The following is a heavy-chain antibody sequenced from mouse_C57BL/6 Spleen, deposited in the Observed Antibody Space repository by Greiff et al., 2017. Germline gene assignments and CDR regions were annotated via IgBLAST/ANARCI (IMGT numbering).Heavy chain of an antibody. CDR2: ISSGSSTI. V-gene: IGHV5-17*01. CDR1: GFTFSDYG. D-gene: IGHD1-1*01. CDR3: ARAYGSSYWYFDV. J-gene: IGHJ1*03. Sequence: DVQLVESGGGLVKPGGSLKLSCAASGFTFSDYGMHWVRQAPEKGLEWVAYISSGSSTIYYADTVKGRFTISRDNAKNTLFLQRTSLRSEDTAMXYCARAYGSSYWYFDVWGTGTTVTVSS.